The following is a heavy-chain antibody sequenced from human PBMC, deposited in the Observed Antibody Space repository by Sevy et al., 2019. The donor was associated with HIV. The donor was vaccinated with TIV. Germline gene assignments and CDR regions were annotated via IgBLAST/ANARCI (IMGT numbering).Heavy chain of an antibody. J-gene: IGHJ3*02. CDR2: IRNDGSHE. CDR3: ARDRKVLLVVYAIPFDAFDI. Sequence: GGSLRLSCTASGFTFSNHVMHWVRQGPGKGPEWVACIRNDGSHEYYADSVKGRFTISRDNSKNTLYLQMNSLRPEDTAVYYCARDRKVLLVVYAIPFDAFDIWGQGTMVTVSS. V-gene: IGHV3-30*02. D-gene: IGHD2-8*02. CDR1: GFTFSNHV.